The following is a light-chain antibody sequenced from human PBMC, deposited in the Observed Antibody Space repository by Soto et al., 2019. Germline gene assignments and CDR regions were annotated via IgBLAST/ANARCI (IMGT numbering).Light chain of an antibody. CDR3: QQHSHWPPWT. V-gene: IGKV3-11*01. CDR1: ENVRTF. CDR2: GAS. Sequence: EVVLTQSPATLSLSPGERATLSCRASENVRTFVDWYQQKPGQAPSLLIYGASNRATGIPARFSGSGSGTDFTLTISNLEPEDFAVYYCQQHSHWPPWTFGQGTRVEIQ. J-gene: IGKJ1*01.